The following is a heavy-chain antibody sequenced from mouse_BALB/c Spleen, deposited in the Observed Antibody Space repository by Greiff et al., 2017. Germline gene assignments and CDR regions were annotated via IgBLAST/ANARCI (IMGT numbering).Heavy chain of an antibody. J-gene: IGHJ2*01. CDR2: INPYNDGT. CDR1: GYTFTSYV. CDR3: ARRRFDY. Sequence: EVQLQQSGPELVKPGASVKMSCKASGYTFTSYVMHWVKQKPGQGLEWIGNINPYNDGTKYNEKFKGKATLTSDKSSSTAYMELSSLSSDDASVYYCARRRFDYWGQGTTLTVSS. V-gene: IGHV1-14*01.